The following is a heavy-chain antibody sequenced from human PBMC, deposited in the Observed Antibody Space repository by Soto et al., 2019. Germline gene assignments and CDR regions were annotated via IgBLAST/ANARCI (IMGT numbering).Heavy chain of an antibody. V-gene: IGHV3-53*01. CDR3: ARDGDRGYDMDV. CDR1: GFTVSSNY. J-gene: IGHJ6*02. CDR2: IHSGDTT. Sequence: GGSLRLSCTASGFTVSSNYMTWVRQAPGKGLEWVSVIHSGDTTYYADSVRGRFTISRDNAKNALFLQMNSLRDEDTAVYYCARDGDRGYDMDVWGQGTTVTVSS.